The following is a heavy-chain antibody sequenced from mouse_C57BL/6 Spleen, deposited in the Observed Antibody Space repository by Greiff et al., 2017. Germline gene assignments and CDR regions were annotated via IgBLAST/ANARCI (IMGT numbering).Heavy chain of an antibody. V-gene: IGHV1-69*01. Sequence: VQLQQPGAELVMPGASVKLSCKASGYTFTSYWMHWVKQRPGQGLEWIGEIDPSDSYTNYNQKFKGKSTLTVDKSSSTAYMQLSSLTSDDSAVYYCARGYYGSSPYAMDYWGQGTSVTVSS. CDR3: ARGYYGSSPYAMDY. CDR1: GYTFTSYW. J-gene: IGHJ4*01. CDR2: IDPSDSYT. D-gene: IGHD1-1*01.